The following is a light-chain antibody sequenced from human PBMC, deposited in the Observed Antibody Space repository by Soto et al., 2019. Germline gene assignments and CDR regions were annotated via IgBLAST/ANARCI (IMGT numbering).Light chain of an antibody. V-gene: IGKV1-39*01. CDR3: QQNYSTPNT. CDR2: AAS. CDR1: QSISSY. Sequence: DIQMTQSPSSLSASVGDRVTITCRASQSISSYLNWYQQKPGKAPKLLIYAASSLQSGVPSRFSGSGSGTYYTLTISSLQPEDFAAYYCQQNYSTPNTFGQGTKLEIK. J-gene: IGKJ2*01.